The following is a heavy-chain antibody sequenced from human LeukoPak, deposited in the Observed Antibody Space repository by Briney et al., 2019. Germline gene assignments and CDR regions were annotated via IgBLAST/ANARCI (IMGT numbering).Heavy chain of an antibody. V-gene: IGHV3-21*01. J-gene: IGHJ4*02. CDR1: GFTFSNSA. Sequence: GGSLRLSCAASGFTFSNSALNWVRQAPGKGLEWVSSINNVGSHIYYPDSVKGRFTISRDNAKNSLYLQMNSLRAEDTAVYYCARDPTQWLRDGYFDYWGQGILVTVSS. D-gene: IGHD5-12*01. CDR3: ARDPTQWLRDGYFDY. CDR2: INNVGSHI.